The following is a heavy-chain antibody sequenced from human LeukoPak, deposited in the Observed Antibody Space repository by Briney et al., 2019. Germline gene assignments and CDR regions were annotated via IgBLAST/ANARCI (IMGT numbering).Heavy chain of an antibody. Sequence: GGSLRLSCAASGFTFSSYVMSWVRQAPGKGLEWVSGISGTGGTTYHADSVKGRFTISRDNSKNTLYLQLNSLRPEDTALYYCPKDGFCTTSGCSAYFFDSWGQGTLVTVSS. D-gene: IGHD2-2*01. V-gene: IGHV3-23*01. CDR2: ISGTGGTT. J-gene: IGHJ4*02. CDR1: GFTFSSYV. CDR3: PKDGFCTTSGCSAYFFDS.